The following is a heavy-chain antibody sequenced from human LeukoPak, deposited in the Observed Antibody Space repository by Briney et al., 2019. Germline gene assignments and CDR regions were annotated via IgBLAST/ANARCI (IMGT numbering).Heavy chain of an antibody. Sequence: GGSLRLSCAASGFAFSTCGMNWVRQAPGKGLEWVSSISNSSSYIYYANSVKGRFTISRDNAKNSLYLQMNSLRAEDTAVYYCARDSFFHGLHDYWGQGTLVTVSS. CDR3: ARDSFFHGLHDY. V-gene: IGHV3-21*01. D-gene: IGHD3-3*02. CDR1: GFAFSTCG. J-gene: IGHJ4*02. CDR2: ISNSSSYI.